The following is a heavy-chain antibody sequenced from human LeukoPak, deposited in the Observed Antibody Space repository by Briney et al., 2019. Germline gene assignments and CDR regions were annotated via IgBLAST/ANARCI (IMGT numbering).Heavy chain of an antibody. CDR2: IWYDGSNK. V-gene: IGHV3-33*01. Sequence: PGGSLRLSCAASGFTFSSYGMHWVRQAPGKGLEWVAVIWYDGSNKYYADSVKGRFTISRDNSKNTLYLQMNSLKTEDTAVYYCATSDYDFWSGEIPYYYYGMDVWGQGTTVTVSS. D-gene: IGHD3-3*01. J-gene: IGHJ6*02. CDR1: GFTFSSYG. CDR3: ATSDYDFWSGEIPYYYYGMDV.